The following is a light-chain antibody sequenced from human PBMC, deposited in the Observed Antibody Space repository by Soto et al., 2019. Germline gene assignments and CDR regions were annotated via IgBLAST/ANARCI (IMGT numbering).Light chain of an antibody. V-gene: IGKV1-5*01. J-gene: IGKJ1*01. CDR2: DAS. CDR3: QQYNNWWT. CDR1: QSITTW. Sequence: DIQMTQSPSSLSASVGDRVTITCRASQSITTWLAWYQQKPAKAPKLLIYDASSLESGVPSRFSGNGSGTEFTLTISSLQSEDFAVYYCQQYNNWWTFGQGTKVDIK.